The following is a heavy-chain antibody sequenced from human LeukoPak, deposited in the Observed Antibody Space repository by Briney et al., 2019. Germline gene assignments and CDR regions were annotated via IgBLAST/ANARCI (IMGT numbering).Heavy chain of an antibody. Sequence: PGGSLRLSCAASGFTFSNYDMNWVRQAPGKGLEWVSSISTSSSYIYYADSVKGRFTISRDNSKNTLYLQMNSLRAEDTAVYYCAKAIQYYYDSSGLEPTAFDIWGQGTMVTVSS. D-gene: IGHD3-22*01. V-gene: IGHV3-21*04. CDR1: GFTFSNYD. J-gene: IGHJ3*02. CDR3: AKAIQYYYDSSGLEPTAFDI. CDR2: ISTSSSYI.